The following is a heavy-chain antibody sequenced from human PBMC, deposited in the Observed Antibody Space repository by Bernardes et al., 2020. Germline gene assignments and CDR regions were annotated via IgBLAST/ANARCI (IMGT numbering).Heavy chain of an antibody. Sequence: GESLKISCKGSGYSFTSYWISWVRQMPGKGLEWMGRIDPSDSYTNYSPSFQGHVTISADKSISTAYLQWSSLKASDTAMYYCARLGRSGGSYSSWFDPWGQGTLVTVSS. CDR1: GYSFTSYW. J-gene: IGHJ5*02. CDR3: ARLGRSGGSYSSWFDP. V-gene: IGHV5-10-1*01. D-gene: IGHD1-26*01. CDR2: IDPSDSYT.